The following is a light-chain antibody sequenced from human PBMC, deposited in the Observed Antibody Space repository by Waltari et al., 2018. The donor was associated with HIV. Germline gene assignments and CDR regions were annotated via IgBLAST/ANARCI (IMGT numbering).Light chain of an antibody. CDR3: QSTDFDGTWV. V-gene: IGLV3-25*03. CDR1: SLPNRY. CDR2: KDI. Sequence: SYDLPPTPPAPVSPGQTARTNCSRRSLPNRYSSWYRQKAGQASVLLIYKDIERPPGSPERISGSESGTGVTLTISGVQAGDEGDYFCQSTDFDGTWVFGGGTKLTVL. J-gene: IGLJ3*02.